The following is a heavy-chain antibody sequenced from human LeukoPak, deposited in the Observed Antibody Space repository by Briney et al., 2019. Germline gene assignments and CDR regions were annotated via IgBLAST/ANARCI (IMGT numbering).Heavy chain of an antibody. CDR1: GFTFSSYG. CDR3: ASAEPRGIIWYPY. CDR2: IRYDGSNK. Sequence: GGSLRLSCAASGFTFSSYGMHWVRQAPGKGLEWVAFIRYDGSNKNYADSVKGRFTISRDNSKNTLYLQMNSLRAEDTAVYYCASAEPRGIIWYPYWGQGTLVTVSS. J-gene: IGHJ4*02. D-gene: IGHD6-13*01. V-gene: IGHV3-30*02.